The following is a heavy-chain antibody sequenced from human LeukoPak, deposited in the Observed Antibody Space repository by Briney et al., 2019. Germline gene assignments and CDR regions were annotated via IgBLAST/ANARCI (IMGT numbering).Heavy chain of an antibody. CDR3: ARGCPSLAPIRTGTTSGGPDYYYGMDV. CDR1: GGSFSGYY. Sequence: SETLSLTCAVHGGSFSGYYWSWIRQPPGKGLEWIGEINHSGSTNYNPSLKSRVTISVDTSKNQFSLKLSSVTAADTAVYYCARGCPSLAPIRTGTTSGGPDYYYGMDVWGQGTTVTVSS. V-gene: IGHV4-34*01. J-gene: IGHJ6*02. D-gene: IGHD1-7*01. CDR2: INHSGST.